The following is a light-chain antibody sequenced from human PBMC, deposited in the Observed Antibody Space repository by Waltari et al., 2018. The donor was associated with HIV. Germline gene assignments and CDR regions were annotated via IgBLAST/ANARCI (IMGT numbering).Light chain of an antibody. V-gene: IGKV3-15*01. CDR3: QQYNKWPPT. CDR1: QSFSSN. CDR2: GAS. J-gene: IGKJ1*01. Sequence: EIVMTQSPATLSVSPGERASVSCRASQSFSSNLAWYQQKPGQAPRLLIYGASTRATGIPARFSGSGSGTEFTLTISSLQSEDFAVYYCQQYNKWPPTFGQGTKVEIK.